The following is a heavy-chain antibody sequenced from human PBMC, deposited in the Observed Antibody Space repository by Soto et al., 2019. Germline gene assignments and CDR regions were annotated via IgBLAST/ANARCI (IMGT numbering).Heavy chain of an antibody. V-gene: IGHV3-48*02. CDR1: GFTFSNFG. J-gene: IGHJ4*02. CDR3: ARAYSSSWDRDHDDY. D-gene: IGHD6-13*01. Sequence: PGGFLRVSCAASGFTFSNFGINWVRQAPGKGLEWVSYISSSSTIYYADSVKGRFTISRDNAKNSLYLQMNSLRDEDTALYYCARAYSSSWDRDHDDYWGQGTLVPVSS. CDR2: ISSSSTI.